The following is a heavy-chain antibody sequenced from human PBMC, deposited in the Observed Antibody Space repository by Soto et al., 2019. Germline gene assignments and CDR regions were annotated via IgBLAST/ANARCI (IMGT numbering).Heavy chain of an antibody. V-gene: IGHV4-31*03. Sequence: QVQLQESGPGLVKPSQTLSLTCTVSGGSISSGGYYWSWIRQHPGKGLEWIGYIYYSGSTYYNPSPTSRGTISVDTSKNQFSLKLSSVTAADTAVYYCARDRRPYCISTSCVGYYYYGMDVWGQGTTVTVSS. CDR1: GGSISSGGYY. J-gene: IGHJ6*02. CDR3: ARDRRPYCISTSCVGYYYYGMDV. CDR2: IYYSGST. D-gene: IGHD2-2*01.